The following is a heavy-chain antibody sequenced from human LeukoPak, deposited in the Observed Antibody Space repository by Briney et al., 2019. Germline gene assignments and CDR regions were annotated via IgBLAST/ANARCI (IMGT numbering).Heavy chain of an antibody. CDR2: IIPTLGIA. V-gene: IGHV1-69*02. CDR1: GGTFSSYT. D-gene: IGHD7-27*01. Sequence: GASVKVSCKASGGTFSSYTISWVRQAPGQGLEWMGRIIPTLGIANYAQKFQGRVTITADKSTSTAYMELSSLRSEDTAVYYCARGLRNRGLDFDYWGQGTLVTVSS. J-gene: IGHJ4*02. CDR3: ARGLRNRGLDFDY.